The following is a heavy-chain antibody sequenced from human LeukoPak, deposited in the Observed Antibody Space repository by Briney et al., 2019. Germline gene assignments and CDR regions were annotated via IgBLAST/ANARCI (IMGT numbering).Heavy chain of an antibody. CDR2: VYISGST. V-gene: IGHV4-4*07. D-gene: IGHD3-22*01. Sequence: PSETLSLTCTVSGGSISSNYWSWIRQPAGKGLEWIGRVYISGSTNYNPSLTSRVTVSLDTSKSQFSLKLNSVTAADTAVYYCVRFSDSSGYYYERPLDYWGQGTLVTVSS. CDR3: VRFSDSSGYYYERPLDY. CDR1: GGSISSNY. J-gene: IGHJ4*02.